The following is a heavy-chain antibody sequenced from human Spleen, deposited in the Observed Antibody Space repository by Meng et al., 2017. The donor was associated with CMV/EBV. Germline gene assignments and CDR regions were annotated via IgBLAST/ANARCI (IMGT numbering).Heavy chain of an antibody. J-gene: IGHJ5*02. Sequence: SVKVSRKASGGTFSSYAISWVRQAPGQGLEWMGGIIPILGIANYAQKFQGRVTITADKSTSTAYMELSSLRSEDTAVYYCARDRSVRGVIIGRFDPWGQGTLVTVSS. CDR1: GGTFSSYA. D-gene: IGHD3-10*01. CDR2: IIPILGIA. V-gene: IGHV1-69*10. CDR3: ARDRSVRGVIIGRFDP.